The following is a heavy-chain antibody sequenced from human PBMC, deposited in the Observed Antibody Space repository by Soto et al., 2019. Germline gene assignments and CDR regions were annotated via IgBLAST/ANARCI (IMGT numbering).Heavy chain of an antibody. CDR1: GFTFSSYA. Sequence: QVQLVESGGGVVQPGRSVRLSCAASGFTFSSYAMHWVRQAPGKGLEWVAVISDDGSNKYYADSVKGRFTITRDNSKNTLYLQMNSLRAEDTAVYYCARSTGVSTTDAFDIWGQGTMVTVSS. CDR3: ARSTGVSTTDAFDI. CDR2: ISDDGSNK. V-gene: IGHV3-30-3*01. J-gene: IGHJ3*02. D-gene: IGHD1-1*01.